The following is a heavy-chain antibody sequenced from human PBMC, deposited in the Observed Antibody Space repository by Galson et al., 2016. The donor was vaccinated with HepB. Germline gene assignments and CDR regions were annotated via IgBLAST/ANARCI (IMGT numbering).Heavy chain of an antibody. CDR1: GLRFRSYG. CDR3: VRQNLGHRGGGRCSPDGLDI. Sequence: SLRLSCAASGLRFRSYGMHWVRQAPGKGLEWVAMIYLDGSDKYYADAVKGRFIISRDNAENTLYLQMNSLRAEDTAVYYCVRQNLGHRGGGRCSPDGLDIWGLGTMVTVSS. J-gene: IGHJ3*02. V-gene: IGHV3-33*01. D-gene: IGHD2-15*01. CDR2: IYLDGSDK.